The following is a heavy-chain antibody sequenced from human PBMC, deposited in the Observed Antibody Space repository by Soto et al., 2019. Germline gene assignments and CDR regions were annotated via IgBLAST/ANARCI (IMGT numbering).Heavy chain of an antibody. CDR2: ISYDGSNK. V-gene: IGHV3-30*18. D-gene: IGHD2-15*01. J-gene: IGHJ6*03. Sequence: QVQLVESGGGVVQPGTSLRLSCAASGFTFNSYGMHWVRQAPGKGLEWVAVISYDGSNKYYADSVKGRFTISRDNSKNTLYLQMNSLRAEDTAVYYCAKDSARYCSGGICYWGLGVYYYYYMDVWGKGTTVTVSS. CDR3: AKDSARYCSGGICYWGLGVYYYYYMDV. CDR1: GFTFNSYG.